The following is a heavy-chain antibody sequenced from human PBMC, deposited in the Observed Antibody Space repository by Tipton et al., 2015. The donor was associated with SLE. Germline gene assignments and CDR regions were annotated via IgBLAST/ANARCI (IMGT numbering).Heavy chain of an antibody. CDR1: GFTFNFYS. D-gene: IGHD3-10*01. CDR3: AREVRGDTWFDRAFDL. J-gene: IGHJ3*01. CDR2: ISSTRRYI. V-gene: IGHV3-21*01. Sequence: SLRLSCAASGFTFNFYSMYWVRQAPGKGLEWVSSISSTRRYIYYADSVKGRFTISRDSAENSLFLQMNSLSADDTAIYYCAREVRGDTWFDRAFDLWGQGTLVSVSS.